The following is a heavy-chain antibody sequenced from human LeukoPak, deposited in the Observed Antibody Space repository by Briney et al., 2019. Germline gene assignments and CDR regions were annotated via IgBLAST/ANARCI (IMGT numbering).Heavy chain of an antibody. CDR3: TRENGDLGYYYYYMDV. Sequence: PGGSLRLSCAASGFTFSGSAMHWVRQASGKGLEWVGRIRSKANSYATAYAASVKGRFTISRDDSKNAAYLQMNSLKTEDTAVYYCTRENGDLGYYYYYMDVWGKGTTVTVSS. CDR1: GFTFSGSA. V-gene: IGHV3-73*01. CDR2: IRSKANSYAT. D-gene: IGHD7-27*01. J-gene: IGHJ6*03.